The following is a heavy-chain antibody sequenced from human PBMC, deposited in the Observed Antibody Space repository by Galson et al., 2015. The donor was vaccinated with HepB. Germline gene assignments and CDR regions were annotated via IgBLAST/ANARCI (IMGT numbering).Heavy chain of an antibody. CDR1: RFTFSSYS. CDR2: ISSSSSYI. J-gene: IGHJ6*02. D-gene: IGHD3-3*01. Sequence: SLRLSCAASRFTFSSYSMNWVRQAPGKGLEWVPSISSSSSYIYYADSVKGRFTISRDNAKNSLYLQMNSLRAEDTALYYCARDLKYDFWSGYYTKGSTNYYGMDVWGQGTTVTVSS. V-gene: IGHV3-21*01. CDR3: ARDLKYDFWSGYYTKGSTNYYGMDV.